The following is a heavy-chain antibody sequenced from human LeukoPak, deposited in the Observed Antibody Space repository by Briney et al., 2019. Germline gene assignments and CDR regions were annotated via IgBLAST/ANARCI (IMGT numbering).Heavy chain of an antibody. CDR1: GCSISSYY. CDR3: ARQKGDSSPSPDY. CDR2: IYYSGST. J-gene: IGHJ4*02. D-gene: IGHD6-6*01. V-gene: IGHV4-59*08. Sequence: ETLTLTCTVSGCSISSYYGSWIRQPPGKGLEWIGYIYYSGSTNSNPSLESRVTISVDASKYQFSLTPSSATAAETAVYCCARQKGDSSPSPDYWGQGTLVTVSS.